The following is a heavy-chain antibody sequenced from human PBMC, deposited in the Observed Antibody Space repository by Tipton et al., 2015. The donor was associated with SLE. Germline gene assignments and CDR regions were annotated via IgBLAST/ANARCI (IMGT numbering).Heavy chain of an antibody. CDR3: VVCSPSSCSYFDY. CDR2: IYTGGTT. CDR1: GGSINTYY. Sequence: TLSLTCTVSGGSINTYYWSWVRQPAGKGLEWIGRIYTGGTTKYNPALEGRVSLSVDTTRGQFFLEVRSVTAADTAVYYCVVCSPSSCSYFDYWGQGRLVTVSS. J-gene: IGHJ4*02. D-gene: IGHD2-2*01. V-gene: IGHV4-4*07.